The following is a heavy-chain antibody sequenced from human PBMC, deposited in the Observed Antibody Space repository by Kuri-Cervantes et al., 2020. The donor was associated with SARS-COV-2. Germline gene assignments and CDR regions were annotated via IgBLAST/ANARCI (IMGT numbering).Heavy chain of an antibody. Sequence: GESLKISCAASGFTFSSYAMSWVRQAPGKGLEWVSAISGSGGSTYYADSVKGRFTISRDNSKNTPYLQMNSLRAEDTAVYYCANTPLVDAFDIWGQGTMVTVSS. CDR2: ISGSGGST. D-gene: IGHD2-8*02. V-gene: IGHV3-23*01. J-gene: IGHJ3*02. CDR3: ANTPLVDAFDI. CDR1: GFTFSSYA.